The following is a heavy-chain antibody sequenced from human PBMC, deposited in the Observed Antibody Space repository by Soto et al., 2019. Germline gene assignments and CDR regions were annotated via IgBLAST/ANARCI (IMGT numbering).Heavy chain of an antibody. CDR1: GFTFSSDS. D-gene: IGHD4-17*01. V-gene: IGHV3-21*01. Sequence: PGGSLRLSCAASGFTFSSDSMNCVRQAPGKGLEWVSSISSSSSYIYYADSVKGRFTISRDNAKNSLYLQMNSLRAEDTAVYYCARDFPPGTVAHWGQGTLVTVSS. CDR2: ISSSSSYI. J-gene: IGHJ4*02. CDR3: ARDFPPGTVAH.